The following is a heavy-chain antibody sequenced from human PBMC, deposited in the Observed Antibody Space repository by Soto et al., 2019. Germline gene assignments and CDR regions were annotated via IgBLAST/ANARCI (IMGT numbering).Heavy chain of an antibody. V-gene: IGHV4-30-2*01. CDR1: GGSISSGGYS. CDR3: ARAGRDYYGSGSLTYFHY. D-gene: IGHD3-10*01. Sequence: SETLSLTCAVSGGSISSGGYSWSWIRQPPGKGLEWIGYIYHSGSTYYNPSLKSRVTISVDRSKNQFSLKLSSVTAADTAVYYCARAGRDYYGSGSLTYFHYCGQATLVTVSS. CDR2: IYHSGST. J-gene: IGHJ4*02.